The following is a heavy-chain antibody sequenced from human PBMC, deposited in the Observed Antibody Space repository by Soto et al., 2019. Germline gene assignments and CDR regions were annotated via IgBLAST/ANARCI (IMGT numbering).Heavy chain of an antibody. CDR2: ISHDGSSK. D-gene: IGHD6-19*01. Sequence: QVQLVESGGGVVQPGRSLRLSCAASGSTFSYHAMHWVRQAPGKGLEWVAFISHDGSSKYNADSVKGRFTISRDNSKNTRYLQINSLRAEDTAVYYCATEGPVADENGAFDIWGQGTMVTVSS. V-gene: IGHV3-30-3*01. CDR1: GSTFSYHA. CDR3: ATEGPVADENGAFDI. J-gene: IGHJ3*02.